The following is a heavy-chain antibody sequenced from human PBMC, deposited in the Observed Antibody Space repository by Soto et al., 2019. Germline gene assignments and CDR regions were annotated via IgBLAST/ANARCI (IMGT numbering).Heavy chain of an antibody. J-gene: IGHJ4*02. CDR3: AKEGGLSGSYYISSSYYFDY. Sequence: QVQLLESGGGVVQPGRSLRLSCAASGFTFSSYGMHWVRQAPGKGLEWVAIISYDGSNTYYADSVKGRFTISRDNSKNTLYLQMNSLRAEDTSVYYCAKEGGLSGSYYISSSYYFDYWGQGTLVTVSS. CDR1: GFTFSSYG. D-gene: IGHD1-26*01. CDR2: ISYDGSNT. V-gene: IGHV3-30*18.